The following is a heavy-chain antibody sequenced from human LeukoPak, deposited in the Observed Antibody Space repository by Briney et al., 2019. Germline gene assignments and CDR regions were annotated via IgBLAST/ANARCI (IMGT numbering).Heavy chain of an antibody. J-gene: IGHJ5*02. V-gene: IGHV4-59*01. CDR1: GGAISSYY. CDR3: ASTFSSSSSPTWFDP. Sequence: SETLSLTCTVSGGAISSYYWSWIRQPPGKGLEWIGYIYYSGSTNYNPSLKSRVTISVDTSKNQFSLKLSSVTAADTAMYYCASTFSSSSSPTWFDPWGQGTLVTVSS. D-gene: IGHD6-6*01. CDR2: IYYSGST.